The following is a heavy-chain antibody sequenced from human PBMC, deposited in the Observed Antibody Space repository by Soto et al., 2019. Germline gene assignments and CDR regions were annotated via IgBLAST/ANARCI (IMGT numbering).Heavy chain of an antibody. J-gene: IGHJ6*02. CDR1: GFSLSNARMG. D-gene: IGHD6-19*01. V-gene: IGHV2-26*01. CDR2: IFSNDEK. Sequence: QVTLKESGPVLVKPTETLTLTCTVSGFSLSNARMGVSWIRQPPGKALEWLAHIFSNDEKSYSTSLKSRLTISKDTSKSQVGLTMTNMDPVDTATYYGARGLVAYQYYSGMDVWGQGTTVTVSS. CDR3: ARGLVAYQYYSGMDV.